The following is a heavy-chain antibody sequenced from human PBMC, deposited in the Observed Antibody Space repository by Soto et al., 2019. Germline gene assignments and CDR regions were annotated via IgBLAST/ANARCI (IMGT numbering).Heavy chain of an antibody. J-gene: IGHJ5*02. CDR2: IPYSGGP. Sequence: SETLSLTCTVSGGSMKNFFLSWIRQPPGKGLEWIGYIPYSGGPTYTPSLKSRVSIAIDTSRNQFSLRLTSVTTADTAVYYCAASEVGLISVLGTWGQGTQVTVSS. CDR3: AASEVGLISVLGT. V-gene: IGHV4-59*01. CDR1: GGSMKNFF. D-gene: IGHD3-10*02.